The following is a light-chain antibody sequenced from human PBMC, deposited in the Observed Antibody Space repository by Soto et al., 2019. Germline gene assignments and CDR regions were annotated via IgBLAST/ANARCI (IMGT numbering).Light chain of an antibody. Sequence: DIQMTQSPSSLSASVGDRVTITCRASQSISTYLHWYQQKPGTAPKLLIYATSNLQSGVPSRFSGSGSGTDFTLTINSLQPEDFATYYCQQAYSTPWTFDQGNKVEIK. J-gene: IGKJ1*01. CDR3: QQAYSTPWT. V-gene: IGKV1-39*01. CDR2: ATS. CDR1: QSISTY.